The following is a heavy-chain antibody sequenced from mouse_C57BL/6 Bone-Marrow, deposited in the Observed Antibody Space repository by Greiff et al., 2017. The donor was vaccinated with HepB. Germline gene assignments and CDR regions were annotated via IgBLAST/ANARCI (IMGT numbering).Heavy chain of an antibody. CDR1: GYTFTSYW. J-gene: IGHJ2*01. CDR3: ARGFYYYGPRNYFDY. CDR2: IYPGSGST. V-gene: IGHV1-55*01. Sequence: QVQLKQPGAELVKPGASVKMSCKASGYTFTSYWITWVKQRPGQGLEWIGDIYPGSGSTNYNEKFKSKATLTVDTSSSTAYMQLSSLTSEDSAVYYCARGFYYYGPRNYFDYWGQGTTLTVSS. D-gene: IGHD1-1*01.